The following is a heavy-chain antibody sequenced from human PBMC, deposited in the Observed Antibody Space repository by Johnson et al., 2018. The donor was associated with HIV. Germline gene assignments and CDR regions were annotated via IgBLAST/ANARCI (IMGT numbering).Heavy chain of an antibody. J-gene: IGHJ3*02. CDR3: AKDMGYSSFGYGFDI. D-gene: IGHD6-19*01. V-gene: IGHV3-43D*03. Sequence: VQLVESGGGLIQPGGSLRLSCAVSGFAFDDYAMHWVRQAPGKGLEWVSLISWDGNSTYYGDSVKGRFTISRENGENSLYLQMNSLRTEDTALYYCAKDMGYSSFGYGFDIWGQGTMVTVSS. CDR2: ISWDGNST. CDR1: GFAFDDYA.